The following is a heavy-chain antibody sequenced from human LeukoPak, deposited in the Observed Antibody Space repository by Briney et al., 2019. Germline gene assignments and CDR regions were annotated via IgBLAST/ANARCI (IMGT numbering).Heavy chain of an antibody. CDR1: GFTFSSYS. Sequence: GGSLRLSCAASGFTFSSYSMNWVRQAPGKGLEWVSSISSSSSYIYYADSVKGRFTISRDNAKNSLYLQMNSLRAEDTAVYYCARGWHREQLRKRWAFDIWGQGTMVTVSS. J-gene: IGHJ3*02. CDR2: ISSSSSYI. D-gene: IGHD6-6*01. V-gene: IGHV3-21*01. CDR3: ARGWHREQLRKRWAFDI.